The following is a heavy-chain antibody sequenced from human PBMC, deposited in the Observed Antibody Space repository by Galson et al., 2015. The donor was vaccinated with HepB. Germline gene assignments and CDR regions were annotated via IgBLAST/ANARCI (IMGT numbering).Heavy chain of an antibody. V-gene: IGHV1-69*13. CDR3: ARVVRPSGSYHFDF. Sequence: SVKVSCKASGGTFSSYGISWVRQAPGQGLEWMGGITLIFGTAKYAQKFQGRVKISADESTSTAHMELSSLRSEDTAVYYCARVVRPSGSYHFDFWGQGTLVTVSS. CDR2: ITLIFGTA. J-gene: IGHJ4*02. CDR1: GGTFSSYG. D-gene: IGHD1-26*01.